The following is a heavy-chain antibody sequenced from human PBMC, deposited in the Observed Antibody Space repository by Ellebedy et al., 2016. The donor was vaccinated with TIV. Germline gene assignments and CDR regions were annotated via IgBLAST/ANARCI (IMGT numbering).Heavy chain of an antibody. J-gene: IGHJ4*02. CDR2: IKQQTDGGTT. CDR3: GTEASCSSSSCPGSFDN. CDR1: GFTFSHDW. D-gene: IGHD2-15*01. V-gene: IGHV3-15*01. Sequence: GGSLRLSCAASGFTFSHDWMTWVRQAPETRLEWVGRIKQQTDGGTTDYGAPVKGRFTISRDDSKSTLYLEMNSLKSEDTAVYYCGTEASCSSSSCPGSFDNWGQGTLVTVSS.